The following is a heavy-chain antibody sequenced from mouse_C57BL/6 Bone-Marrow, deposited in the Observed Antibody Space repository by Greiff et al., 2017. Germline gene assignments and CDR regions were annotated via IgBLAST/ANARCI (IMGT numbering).Heavy chain of an antibody. CDR1: GFNIKDDY. J-gene: IGHJ3*01. D-gene: IGHD2-3*01. V-gene: IGHV14-4*01. Sequence: EVQLQQSGAELVRPGASVKLSCTASGFNIKDDYMHWVKQRPEQGLEWIGWIDPENGDTEYASKFQGKATITADTSSNTAYLQLSSLPSEDTAVCYCTVWVLQGVIAYWGQGTLVTVSA. CDR2: IDPENGDT. CDR3: TVWVLQGVIAY.